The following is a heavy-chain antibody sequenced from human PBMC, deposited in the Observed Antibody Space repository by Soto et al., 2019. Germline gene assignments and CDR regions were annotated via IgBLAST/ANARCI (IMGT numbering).Heavy chain of an antibody. Sequence: QVQLVQSGPEVKKPGASVKVSCRASGYNFTNYGISWVRQAPGQGLEWMGWINAYSGNTNYAQNLQGRVTMTTDTPTSTAYMELMSLRSDDTAMYYCARDRQFALWGQGTLVTVSS. V-gene: IGHV1-18*01. CDR2: INAYSGNT. J-gene: IGHJ4*02. CDR1: GYNFTNYG. CDR3: ARDRQFAL.